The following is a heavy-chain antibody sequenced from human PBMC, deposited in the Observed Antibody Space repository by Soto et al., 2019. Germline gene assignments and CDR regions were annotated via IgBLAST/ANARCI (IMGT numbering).Heavy chain of an antibody. V-gene: IGHV7-4-1*01. CDR3: ARVGVGDTITMIVVVSVVTAGGYDY. Sequence: ASVKVSCKASGYTFTSYAMNWVRQAPGQGLEWMGWINTNTGNPTYAQGFTGRFVFSLDTSVSTAYLQICSLKAEDTAVYYCARVGVGDTITMIVVVSVVTAGGYDYWGQG. J-gene: IGHJ4*02. CDR1: GYTFTSYA. CDR2: INTNTGNP. D-gene: IGHD3-22*01.